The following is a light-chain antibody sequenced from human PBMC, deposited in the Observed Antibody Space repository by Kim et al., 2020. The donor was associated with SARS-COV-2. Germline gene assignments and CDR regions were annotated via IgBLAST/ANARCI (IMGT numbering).Light chain of an antibody. Sequence: IQMTQSPSAISASVGDRVTITCRASQGISSYLAWFQQKPGQVPKRLIYAASTLQSGVPSRFSGSGSGTEFTLTISSLQPEDFATYYCLQHDSYPLTFGGGTKVDIK. CDR3: LQHDSYPLT. J-gene: IGKJ4*02. CDR2: AAS. V-gene: IGKV1-17*03. CDR1: QGISSY.